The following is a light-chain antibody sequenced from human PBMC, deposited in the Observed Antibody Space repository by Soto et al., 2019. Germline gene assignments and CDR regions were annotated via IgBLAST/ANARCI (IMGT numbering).Light chain of an antibody. V-gene: IGKV4-1*01. Sequence: DIVMTQSPDSLAVSLGEGATINCKSSQSVLYSSNNKNYLAWYQQKPGQPPKLLIYWASIRESGVPDRFSGSGSGTDFTLTISSLQAADVAVYYCQQYYTTPRTFGQGTKVEIK. J-gene: IGKJ1*01. CDR3: QQYYTTPRT. CDR1: QSVLYSSNNKNY. CDR2: WAS.